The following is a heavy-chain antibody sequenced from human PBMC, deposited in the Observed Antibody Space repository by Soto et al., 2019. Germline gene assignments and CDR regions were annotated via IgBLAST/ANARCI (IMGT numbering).Heavy chain of an antibody. CDR1: GYTFTGYY. Sequence: ASVKVSCKASGYTFTGYYMHWVRQAPGQGLEWMGWINPNSGGTNYAQKFQGRVTMTRDTSISTAYMELSRLRSDDTAVYYCASGVIGGSGYYSAPWYCDLWGRGTLVTVS. D-gene: IGHD3-22*01. CDR3: ASGVIGGSGYYSAPWYCDL. J-gene: IGHJ2*01. V-gene: IGHV1-2*02. CDR2: INPNSGGT.